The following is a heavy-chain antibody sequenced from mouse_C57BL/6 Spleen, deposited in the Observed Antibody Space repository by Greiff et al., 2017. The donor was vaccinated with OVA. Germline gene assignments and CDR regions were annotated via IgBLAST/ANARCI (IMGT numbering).Heavy chain of an antibody. CDR1: GYTFTDYY. V-gene: IGHV1-19*01. J-gene: IGHJ4*01. CDR3: ATSDYDEGRPYAMDY. CDR2: INPYNGGT. D-gene: IGHD2-4*01. Sequence: EVKLVESGPVLVKPGASVKMSCKASGYTFTDYYMNWVKQSHGKSLEWIGVINPYNGGTSYNQKFKGKATLTVDKSSSTAYMELNSLTSEDSAVYYCATSDYDEGRPYAMDYWGQGTSVTVSS.